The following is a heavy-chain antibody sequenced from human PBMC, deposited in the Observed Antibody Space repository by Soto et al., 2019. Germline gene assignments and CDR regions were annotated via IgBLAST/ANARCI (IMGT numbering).Heavy chain of an antibody. CDR1: GGTFSSYR. CDR3: GRGRSGQIVVFY. CDR2: IVPESGAT. D-gene: IGHD3-3*01. Sequence: GASVKVSCKASGGTFSSYRINWVRQAPGQGLEWVGGIVPESGATRYAQKFQGRVTMTRDMSITTVYMELNNLSPDDTAVYYCGRGRSGQIVVFYWGQGTPVTVSS. J-gene: IGHJ4*02. V-gene: IGHV1-2*02.